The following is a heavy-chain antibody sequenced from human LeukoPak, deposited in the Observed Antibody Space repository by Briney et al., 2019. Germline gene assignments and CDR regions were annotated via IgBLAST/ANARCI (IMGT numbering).Heavy chain of an antibody. Sequence: SETLSLTCTVSGGSISSYYWTWIRQPPGKGLEWIGYIYSSGSTNYNPSLKSRVTISVETSKKQFSLKLRSVTAADTAVYYCARSGTAAGRREYWGQGTLVTVSS. J-gene: IGHJ4*02. CDR1: GGSISSYY. V-gene: IGHV4-59*01. CDR2: IYSSGST. CDR3: ARSGTAAGRREY. D-gene: IGHD6-13*01.